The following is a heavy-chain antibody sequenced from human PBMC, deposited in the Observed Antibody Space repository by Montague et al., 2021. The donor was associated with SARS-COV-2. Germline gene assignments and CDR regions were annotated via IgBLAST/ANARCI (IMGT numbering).Heavy chain of an antibody. CDR2: IWYDGSNS. CDR3: AREYSAPRWFGEYNRYGMDV. CDR1: GFSFSDYA. V-gene: IGHV3-33*01. J-gene: IGHJ6*02. Sequence: SLRLSCAASGFSFSDYAMHWVRQAPGLALERVAVIWYDGSNSYYADSVKGRFTISRDNSKNAVYLQMNSQRAEDTAVYYCAREYSAPRWFGEYNRYGMDVWGQGTTVTVSS. D-gene: IGHD3-10*01.